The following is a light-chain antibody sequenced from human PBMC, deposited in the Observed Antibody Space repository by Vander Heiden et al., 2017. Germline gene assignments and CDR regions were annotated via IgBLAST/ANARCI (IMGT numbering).Light chain of an antibody. V-gene: IGLV2-14*03. Sequence: QSALAQPASVSGSPGPSLTISCTGTSSDIGTYNFVSWYQQHPGKAPKLMIYDVSDRPSGVSDRFSGSKSGNTASLTISGLQAEDEADYYCSSYTSSTTVVFGGGTTLTVL. J-gene: IGLJ3*02. CDR3: SSYTSSTTVV. CDR1: SSDIGTYNF. CDR2: DVS.